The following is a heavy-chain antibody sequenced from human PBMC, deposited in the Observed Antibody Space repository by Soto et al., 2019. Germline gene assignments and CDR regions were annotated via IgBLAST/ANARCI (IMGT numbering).Heavy chain of an antibody. V-gene: IGHV4-4*02. J-gene: IGHJ4*02. CDR2: IYHRGST. CDR3: AKSDYYESTGYFAY. CDR1: GGSVSSSDW. D-gene: IGHD3-22*01. Sequence: SETLSLTCAVSGGSVSSSDWWSWVRQSPGKGLEWIGEIYHRGSTNYNPSLQSRVSISVDKSKNQFSLKLSSVTAADTAVYYCAKSDYYESTGYFAYWGQGTLVT.